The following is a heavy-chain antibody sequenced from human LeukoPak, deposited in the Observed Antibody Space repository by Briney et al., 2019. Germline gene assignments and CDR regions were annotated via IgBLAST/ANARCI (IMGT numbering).Heavy chain of an antibody. Sequence: PGRSLRLSCAASGFTFSSYGMHWVRQAPGKGLEWVSSISSSSSYIYYADSVKGRFTISRDNAKNSLYLQMNSLRAEDTAVYYCARDPFNDYWGQGTLVTVSS. J-gene: IGHJ4*02. CDR1: GFTFSSYG. V-gene: IGHV3-21*01. CDR2: ISSSSSYI. CDR3: ARDPFNDY.